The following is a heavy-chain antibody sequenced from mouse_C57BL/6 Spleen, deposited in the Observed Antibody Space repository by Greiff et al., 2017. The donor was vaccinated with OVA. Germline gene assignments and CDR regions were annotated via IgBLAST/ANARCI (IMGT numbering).Heavy chain of an antibody. CDR1: GYSFTGYY. J-gene: IGHJ4*01. CDR3: ARSVDYDNAMDY. D-gene: IGHD2-4*01. CDR2: IYPYNGVS. V-gene: IGHV1-31*01. Sequence: VQVKQSGPELVKPGASVKISCKASGYSFTGYYMPWVKQSLGIILDWIGNIYPYNGVSSYNQKFKGKATLTVDKSSSTAYMELRSLTSEDSAVYYCARSVDYDNAMDYWGQGTSVTVSS.